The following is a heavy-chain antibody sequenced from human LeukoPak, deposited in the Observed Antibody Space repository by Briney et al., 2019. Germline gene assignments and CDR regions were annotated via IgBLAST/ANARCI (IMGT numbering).Heavy chain of an antibody. CDR3: ARLATYGDFSD. Sequence: PSETLSLTCTVSGDSISGYYWSWVRQPPTKGLQWIGYVFHSGSTKYNPSLESRVIISIDTSKNQFSLSLSSVTAADTAVYYCARLATYGDFSDWGQGALVTVSS. V-gene: IGHV4-59*08. D-gene: IGHD4-17*01. J-gene: IGHJ4*02. CDR1: GDSISGYY. CDR2: VFHSGST.